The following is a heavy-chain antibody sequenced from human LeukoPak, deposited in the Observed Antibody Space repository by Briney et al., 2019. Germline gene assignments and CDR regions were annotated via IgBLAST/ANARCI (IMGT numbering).Heavy chain of an antibody. V-gene: IGHV1-18*04. D-gene: IGHD6-6*01. Sequence: GSVKVSCKASDAAGSNYGVTWVRQAPGRGPDWLGWINAENSNTKYAQKIQGRVTMTTDTSTNTAYMELRSLISDDTAVYYCARGSWGKRTFDVWGQGTMVTVS. CDR2: INAENSNT. J-gene: IGHJ3*01. CDR1: DAAGSNYG. CDR3: ARGSWGKRTFDV.